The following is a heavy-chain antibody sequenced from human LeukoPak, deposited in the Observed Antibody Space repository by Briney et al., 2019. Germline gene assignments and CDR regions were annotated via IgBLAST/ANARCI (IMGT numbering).Heavy chain of an antibody. V-gene: IGHV1-69*13. D-gene: IGHD2-21*01. J-gene: IGHJ4*02. CDR2: IIPIFGTA. CDR3: ARAAYCGGDCYTFDY. CDR1: GGTFISYA. Sequence: ASVKVSCKASGGTFISYAIRWVGQAPGKGVEGMGGIIPIFGTANYAQKFQGRGTITGGESTRKAYMEKRRQRHEDTAVYYCARAAYCGGDCYTFDYWGQGTLVTVSS.